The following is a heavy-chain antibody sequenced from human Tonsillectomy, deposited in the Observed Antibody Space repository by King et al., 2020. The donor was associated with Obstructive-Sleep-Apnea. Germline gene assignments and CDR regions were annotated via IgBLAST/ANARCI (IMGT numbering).Heavy chain of an antibody. CDR2: ISGSGGST. V-gene: IGHV3-23*04. CDR1: GFTFSSYA. Sequence: VQLVESGGGLVQPGGSLRLSCAASGFTFSSYAMSWVRQAPGKGLEWVSAISGSGGSTYYADSVTGRFTISRDNSKNTLYRQMNSLRAEDTAVYYCAKARPYCSGGSCYFDYWGQGTLVTVSS. J-gene: IGHJ4*02. D-gene: IGHD2-15*01. CDR3: AKARPYCSGGSCYFDY.